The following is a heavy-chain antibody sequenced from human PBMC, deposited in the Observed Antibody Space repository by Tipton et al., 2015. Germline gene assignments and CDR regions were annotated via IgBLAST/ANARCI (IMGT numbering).Heavy chain of an antibody. CDR2: VFHSGST. D-gene: IGHD3-10*01. Sequence: GLVKPSETLSLTCTVSGGSVSSSAYYWGWIRQPPGKGLEWIGYVFHSGSTNYNPSLKSRITMSIDMSKNQFSLRLISVTAADTAVYFCARGASYYDYWGQGTLVNVSS. CDR3: ARGASYYDY. V-gene: IGHV4-61*08. J-gene: IGHJ4*02. CDR1: GGSVSSSAYY.